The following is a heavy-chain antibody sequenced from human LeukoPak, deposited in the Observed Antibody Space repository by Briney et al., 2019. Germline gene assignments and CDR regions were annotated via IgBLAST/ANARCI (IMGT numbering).Heavy chain of an antibody. CDR3: ASRHYDILTGYYTYDY. CDR2: IYYSGST. V-gene: IGHV4-59*01. Sequence: PSETLSLTCTVSGGSISSYYWSWIRQPPGKGLEWIGYIYYSGSTNHNPSLKSRVTISVDTSKNQFSLKLSSVTAADTAVYYCASRHYDILTGYYTYDYWGQGTLVTVSS. CDR1: GGSISSYY. D-gene: IGHD3-9*01. J-gene: IGHJ4*02.